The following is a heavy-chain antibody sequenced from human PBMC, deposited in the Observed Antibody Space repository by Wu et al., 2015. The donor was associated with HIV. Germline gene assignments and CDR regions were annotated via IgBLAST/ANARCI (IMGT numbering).Heavy chain of an antibody. CDR2: INHSGST. CDR1: GGSFSGYY. V-gene: IGHV4-34*01. CDR3: ASRGTYSSSWARFDY. D-gene: IGHD6-13*01. Sequence: QVQLQQWGAGLLKPSETLSLTCAVYGGSFSGYYWSWIRQPPGKGLEWIGEINHSGSTNYNPSLKSRVTISVDTSKNQFSLKLSSVTAADTAVYYCASRGTYSSSWARFDYWGQGTLVTVSS. J-gene: IGHJ4*02.